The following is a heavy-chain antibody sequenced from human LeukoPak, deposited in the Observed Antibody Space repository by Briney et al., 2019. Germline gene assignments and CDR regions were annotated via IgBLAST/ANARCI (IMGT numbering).Heavy chain of an antibody. CDR1: GFTFSSYS. J-gene: IGHJ4*02. V-gene: IGHV3-21*01. CDR2: ISSSSSYI. D-gene: IGHD2-2*01. Sequence: PGGSLRLSCAASGFTFSSYSMNWVRQAPGKGLEWVSSISSSSSYIYYADSVKGRFTISRDNAKNSLYLQMNSLRAEDTAVYYCASSGCSSTSCYDYWGQGTLVTVSS. CDR3: ASSGCSSTSCYDY.